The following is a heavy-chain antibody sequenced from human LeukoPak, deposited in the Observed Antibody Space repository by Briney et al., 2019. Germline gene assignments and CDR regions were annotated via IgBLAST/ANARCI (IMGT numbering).Heavy chain of an antibody. D-gene: IGHD5-18*01. CDR3: ARGPSIQLWSDPYYYYGMDV. V-gene: IGHV4-34*01. CDR2: INHSGST. CDR1: GGSFSGYH. J-gene: IGHJ6*02. Sequence: SETLSLTCAVYGGSFSGYHWSWIRQPPGKGLEWLGEINHSGSTNYNPSLKSRVTISVDTSKNQFSLKLSSVTAADTAVYYCARGPSIQLWSDPYYYYGMDVWGQGTTVTVSS.